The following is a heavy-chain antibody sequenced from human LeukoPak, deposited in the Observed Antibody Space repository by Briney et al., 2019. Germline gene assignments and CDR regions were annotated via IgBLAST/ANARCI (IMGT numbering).Heavy chain of an antibody. J-gene: IGHJ3*02. CDR1: GFTFSSYW. Sequence: GGSLRLSCAASGFTFSSYWMSWVRQAPGKGLEWVANIKQDGSEKYYVDSVKGRFTISRDNAKNSLYLQMNSLRAEDTAVYYCARDRGQLLSMVGYAFDIWGQGTMVTVSS. V-gene: IGHV3-7*01. D-gene: IGHD2-2*01. CDR2: IKQDGSEK. CDR3: ARDRGQLLSMVGYAFDI.